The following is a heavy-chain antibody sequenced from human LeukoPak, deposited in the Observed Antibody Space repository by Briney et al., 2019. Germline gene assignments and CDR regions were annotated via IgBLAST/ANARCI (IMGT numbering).Heavy chain of an antibody. Sequence: SVKVSCKASGGTFSSYAISWVRQAPGQGLEWMGGIIPIFGTANYAQKFQGRVTITADESTSTAYMELSSLRSDDTAVYYCARILEWLSLDPDFDYWGQGTLVTVSS. CDR3: ARILEWLSLDPDFDY. D-gene: IGHD3-3*01. V-gene: IGHV1-69*13. CDR1: GGTFSSYA. CDR2: IIPIFGTA. J-gene: IGHJ4*02.